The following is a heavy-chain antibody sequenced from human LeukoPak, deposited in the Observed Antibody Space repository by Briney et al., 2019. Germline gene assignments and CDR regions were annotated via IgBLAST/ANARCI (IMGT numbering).Heavy chain of an antibody. D-gene: IGHD6-13*01. V-gene: IGHV3-30-3*01. J-gene: IGHJ4*02. CDR1: GFTFSSYA. CDR2: ISYDGSNK. Sequence: PGGSLRLSCAASGFTFSSYAMHWVRQAPGKGLEWVAVISYDGSNKYYADSVKGRFTISRDNAKNSLYLQMNSLRAEDTAVYYCAKDSYSKGDFWGQGVLVIVSS. CDR3: AKDSYSKGDF.